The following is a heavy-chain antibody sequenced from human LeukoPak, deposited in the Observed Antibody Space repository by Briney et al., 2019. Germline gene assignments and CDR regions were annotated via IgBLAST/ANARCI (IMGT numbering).Heavy chain of an antibody. CDR3: ARGLRSYVDAFDI. D-gene: IGHD3-10*02. J-gene: IGHJ3*02. CDR2: ISFDASNK. V-gene: IGHV3-33*05. Sequence: GGSLRLSCGASGFTFGDYGMLWVRQAPGKGLEWVAVISFDASNKYYADSVKGRFTISRDNSKNTLYLQMNSLRAEDTAVYCCARGLRSYVDAFDIWGQGTMVTVSS. CDR1: GFTFGDYG.